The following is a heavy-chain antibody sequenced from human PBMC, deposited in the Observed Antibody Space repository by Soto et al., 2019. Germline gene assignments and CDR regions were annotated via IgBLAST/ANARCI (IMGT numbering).Heavy chain of an antibody. CDR2: ISWNRGSI. V-gene: IGHV3-9*01. CDR1: GFTFDDYA. Sequence: GGSLRLSCAASGFTFDDYAMHWVRQAPGKGLEWVSGISWNRGSIGYADSVKGRFTISRDNAKNSLYLQMNSLRAEDTALYYCAKGQMYSAMDVWGQGTTVTVSS. J-gene: IGHJ6*02. CDR3: AKGQMYSAMDV.